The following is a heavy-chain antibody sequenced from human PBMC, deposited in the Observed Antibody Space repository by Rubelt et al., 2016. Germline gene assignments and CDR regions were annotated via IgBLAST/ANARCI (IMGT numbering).Heavy chain of an antibody. Sequence: EVQPVESGGGLVKPGGSLRLSCAASGFTFSDYAMSWVRQAPGKGLEWVSTISGSGGSTYYADSVKGRLTISRDNSKNTLYLQMNSLRVEDTAVYYCAKDDSGGWYYWGQGTLVTVSS. V-gene: IGHV3-23*04. CDR2: ISGSGGST. CDR1: GFTFSDYA. J-gene: IGHJ4*02. CDR3: AKDDSGGWYY. D-gene: IGHD6-19*01.